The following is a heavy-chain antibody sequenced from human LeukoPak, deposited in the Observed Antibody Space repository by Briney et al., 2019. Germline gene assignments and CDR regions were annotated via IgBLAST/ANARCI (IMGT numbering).Heavy chain of an antibody. J-gene: IGHJ4*02. D-gene: IGHD6-13*01. CDR2: IYPGDSDI. CDR1: GYSFSSYW. CDR3: ARLLRNIAAAVYYFDY. Sequence: GESLKISCKGSGYSFSSYWIAWVRQMPGKGLEWMGIIYPGDSDIRYSPSFQGQVTISADKSISTAYLQWSSLKASDTAMYYCARLLRNIAAAVYYFDYWGQGTLVTVSS. V-gene: IGHV5-51*01.